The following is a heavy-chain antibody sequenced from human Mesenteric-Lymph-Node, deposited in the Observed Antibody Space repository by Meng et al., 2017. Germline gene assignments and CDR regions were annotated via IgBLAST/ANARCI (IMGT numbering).Heavy chain of an antibody. V-gene: IGHV4-39*01. J-gene: IGHJ5*02. CDR2: IGHSGFT. Sequence: QPQLQESGPGLVSPSEALSLTCSLSGGSISTSGYYWGWIRQPPGKGLEWIGSIGHSGFTYYTPSLKSRVTVSIDTSRNQFSLWLTSVTAADTAVYYCARSSAWVRTGFDPWGQGTLVTVSS. CDR3: ARSSAWVRTGFDP. D-gene: IGHD6-19*01. CDR1: GGSISTSGYY.